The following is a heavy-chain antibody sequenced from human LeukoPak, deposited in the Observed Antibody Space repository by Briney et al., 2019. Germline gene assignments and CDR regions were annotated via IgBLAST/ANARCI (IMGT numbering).Heavy chain of an antibody. D-gene: IGHD3-22*01. CDR2: IYYDGSS. V-gene: IGHV4-61*01. CDR1: GGSVSSGYYY. Sequence: PSETLSLTCTVSGGSVSSGYYYWSWIRQPPGKGLEFIGYIYYDGSSNYNPSLNSRVTISVDTSKNQFSLKLSSVTAADTAVYYCATSPGGSSVFFLYYYYGVDVWGQGTTVTVSS. CDR3: ATSPGGSSVFFLYYYYGVDV. J-gene: IGHJ6*02.